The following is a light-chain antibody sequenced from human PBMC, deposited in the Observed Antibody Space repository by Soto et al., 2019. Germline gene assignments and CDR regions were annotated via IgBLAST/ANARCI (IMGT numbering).Light chain of an antibody. CDR1: ESVGSH. J-gene: IGKJ4*01. CDR3: QQYNHWPLT. V-gene: IGKV3-15*01. Sequence: EKLMTQSPYTLPVSPGDRATLSCRASESVGSHLAWYQQKPGQALRLLIYGASIRVTGIPARFTGSGSGTEFTLTISSLQSEDFELYYCQQYNHWPLTFGGGTKVDIK. CDR2: GAS.